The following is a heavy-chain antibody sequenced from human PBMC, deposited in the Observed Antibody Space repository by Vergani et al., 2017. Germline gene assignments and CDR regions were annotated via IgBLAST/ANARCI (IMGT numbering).Heavy chain of an antibody. CDR1: GLTLSSYG. CDR3: GKTQGTVVGTWWFDP. Sequence: QVQLVESGGGVVQPGGSMGLSCSASGLTLSSYGVHWVRQAPGRGLESVTFTRPHEDGAFYSASVRGRFTVSRDNSKNTLYLEMNRLNVDDTAIYYCGKTQGTVVGTWWFDPWGQGTPVTVSS. CDR2: TRPHEDGA. D-gene: IGHD1-7*01. J-gene: IGHJ5*02. V-gene: IGHV3-30*02.